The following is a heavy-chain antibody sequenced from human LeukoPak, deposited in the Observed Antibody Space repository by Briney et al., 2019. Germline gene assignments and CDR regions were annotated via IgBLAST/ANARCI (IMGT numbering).Heavy chain of an antibody. CDR1: GVTFSSYG. J-gene: IGHJ4*02. CDR3: ARARAFDASSGYYFDY. CDR2: IWYDGSNK. D-gene: IGHD3-22*01. V-gene: IGHV3-33*01. Sequence: GGSLRLSCAASGVTFSSYGMHWVRQAPGKGLEWVAVIWYDGSNKYYADSVKGRFTISRDNSKNTLYLQMDSLRAEDTAVYYCARARAFDASSGYYFDYWGQGTLVTVSS.